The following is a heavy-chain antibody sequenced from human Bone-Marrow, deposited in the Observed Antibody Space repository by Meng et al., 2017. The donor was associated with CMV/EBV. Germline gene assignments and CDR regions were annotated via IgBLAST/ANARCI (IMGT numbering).Heavy chain of an antibody. D-gene: IGHD3/OR15-3a*01. Sequence: GESLKISCAASGFTFSGYSMNWVRQAPGKGLVWVSRISLDGRSTNYADSVKGRFTISRDNAKNTVYLQMKSLRVEDTAVYYCARDLWGLGDYWGQGTLVTVSS. CDR1: GFTFSGYS. J-gene: IGHJ4*02. CDR3: ARDLWGLGDY. CDR2: ISLDGRST. V-gene: IGHV3-74*01.